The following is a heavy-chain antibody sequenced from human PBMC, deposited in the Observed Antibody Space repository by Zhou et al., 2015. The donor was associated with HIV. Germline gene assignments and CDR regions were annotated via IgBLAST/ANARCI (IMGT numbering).Heavy chain of an antibody. D-gene: IGHD1-26*01. Sequence: EAQLVESGGGFVQPGGSLRLSCAASGFSVRSNYMSWVRQAPGKGLEWVSLIYAGGSTYYADSAKGRFTISRDNSKKSLYLEMNSLKFDDTAVYYCAKPPRGWEYDYYGLDIWGQGTTVSVSS. CDR3: AKPPRGWEYDYYGLDI. J-gene: IGHJ6*02. CDR2: IYAGGST. CDR1: GFSVRSNY. V-gene: IGHV3-66*02.